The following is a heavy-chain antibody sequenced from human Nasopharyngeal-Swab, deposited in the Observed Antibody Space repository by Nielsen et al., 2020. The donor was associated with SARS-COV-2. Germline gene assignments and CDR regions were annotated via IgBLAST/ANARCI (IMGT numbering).Heavy chain of an antibody. Sequence: SETLSLTCTVSGGSISSYYWSWIRQPPGKGLEWIGDIYYSGSTNYNPSLKSRVTISVDTSKNQFSLKLSSVTAADTAVYYCARYGSTYYYDSSGYTQGVYFQHWGQGTLVTVSS. D-gene: IGHD3-22*01. CDR2: IYYSGST. J-gene: IGHJ1*01. V-gene: IGHV4-59*01. CDR3: ARYGSTYYYDSSGYTQGVYFQH. CDR1: GGSISSYY.